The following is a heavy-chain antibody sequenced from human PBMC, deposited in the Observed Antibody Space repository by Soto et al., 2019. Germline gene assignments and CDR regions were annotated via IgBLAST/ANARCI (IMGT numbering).Heavy chain of an antibody. CDR2: IIGFGTYT. V-gene: IGHV3-11*06. J-gene: IGHJ4*02. CDR3: AREWAQSDTLTGKFDS. D-gene: IGHD3-9*01. Sequence: PGGSLRLSCAASGFTFSGYYMNWIRHAPGKGPEWGSYIIGFGTYTNYADSVKGRFTISRDNFKQSLFLQMNRLRPEDTAVYYCAREWAQSDTLTGKFDSWGQGTLVTVSS. CDR1: GFTFSGYY.